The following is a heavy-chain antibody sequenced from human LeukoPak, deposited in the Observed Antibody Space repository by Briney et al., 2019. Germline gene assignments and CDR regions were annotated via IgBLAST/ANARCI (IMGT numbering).Heavy chain of an antibody. CDR1: GGSISSGNYY. J-gene: IGHJ3*02. D-gene: IGHD1-1*01. Sequence: PSETLSLTCTVSGGSISSGNYYWSWIRQPAGKGLEWIGRVYSSGSTHYSPSLKSRITISMDTSKNQFSLKLTSVTAADTAVYYCARIPTTGTTETDVFDIWGQGTMVTVSS. V-gene: IGHV4-61*02. CDR3: ARIPTTGTTETDVFDI. CDR2: VYSSGST.